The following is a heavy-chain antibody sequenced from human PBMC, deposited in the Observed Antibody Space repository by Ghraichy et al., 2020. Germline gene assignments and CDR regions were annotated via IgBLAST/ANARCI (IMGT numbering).Heavy chain of an antibody. CDR1: GGSISSSSYY. J-gene: IGHJ6*02. CDR2: IYYSGST. CDR3: ARHRYSSSSAYYYYYGMDV. Sequence: SETLSLTCTVSGGSISSSSYYWGWIRQPPGKGLEWIGSIYYSGSTYYNPSLKSRVTISVDTSKNQFSLKLSSVTAADTAVYYCARHRYSSSSAYYYYYGMDVWGQGTTVTVSS. D-gene: IGHD6-6*01. V-gene: IGHV4-39*01.